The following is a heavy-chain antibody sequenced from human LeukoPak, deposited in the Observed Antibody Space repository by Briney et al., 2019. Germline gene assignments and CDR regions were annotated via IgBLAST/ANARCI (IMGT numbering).Heavy chain of an antibody. V-gene: IGHV3-21*01. Sequence: PGGSLRLSCAASGFTFSSYSMNWVRQAPGKGLEWVSSISSSSSYIYYADSVKGQFTISRDNAKNSLYLQMNSLRAEDTAVYYCARPNKVGATTTNYYYYYGMDVWGQGTTVTVSS. D-gene: IGHD1-26*01. CDR1: GFTFSSYS. J-gene: IGHJ6*02. CDR3: ARPNKVGATTTNYYYYYGMDV. CDR2: ISSSSSYI.